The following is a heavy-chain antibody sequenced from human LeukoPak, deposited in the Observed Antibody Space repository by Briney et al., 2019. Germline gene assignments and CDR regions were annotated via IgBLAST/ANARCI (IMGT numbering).Heavy chain of an antibody. V-gene: IGHV3-23*01. CDR3: AREVGYFDY. D-gene: IGHD1-26*01. CDR2: ISGSGDST. J-gene: IGHJ4*02. Sequence: EWVSTISGSGDSTYYADSVKGRFTISRANSKNTLYLQMNSLRAEDTAVYYCAREVGYFDYWGQGTLVTVSS.